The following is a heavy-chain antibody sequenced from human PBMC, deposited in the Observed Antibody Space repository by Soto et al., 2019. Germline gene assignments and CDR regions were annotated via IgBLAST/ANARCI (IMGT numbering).Heavy chain of an antibody. Sequence: GGSLRLSCAASGFTFSSYEMNWVRQAPGKGLEWVSYISSSGSTLYYADSVKGRFTISRDNAKNSLYLQMNSLRAEDTAVYYCAREKSPYPSISGGMDVWGQGTTVAVS. CDR3: AREKSPYPSISGGMDV. CDR1: GFTFSSYE. D-gene: IGHD3-10*01. J-gene: IGHJ6*02. V-gene: IGHV3-48*03. CDR2: ISSSGSTL.